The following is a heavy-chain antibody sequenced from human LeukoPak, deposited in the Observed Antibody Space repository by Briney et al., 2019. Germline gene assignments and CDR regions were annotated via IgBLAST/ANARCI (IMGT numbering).Heavy chain of an antibody. CDR3: ARDLRYSSGWYDWYFDL. V-gene: IGHV4-59*01. Sequence: SETLSLTCTVSGGSISSYYWSWIRQPPGKGLEWIGYIYYSGSTNYNPSLRSRVTISVDTSKNQFSLKLSSVTAADTAVYYCARDLRYSSGWYDWYFDLWGRGTLVTVSS. CDR1: GGSISSYY. D-gene: IGHD6-19*01. CDR2: IYYSGST. J-gene: IGHJ2*01.